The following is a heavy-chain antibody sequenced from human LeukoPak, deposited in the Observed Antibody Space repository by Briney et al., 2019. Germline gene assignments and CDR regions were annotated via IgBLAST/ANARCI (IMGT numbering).Heavy chain of an antibody. V-gene: IGHV3-48*01. CDR2: INGHGDAT. CDR3: ARDLPRGYSCDY. CDR1: GFTFSDYS. Sequence: GGSLRLSCAASGFTFSDYSMNWVRQAPGKGLEWVSYINGHGDATYYADSVEGRFTISRDNAKKSLYLQMDSLRAEDTAVYYCARDLPRGYSCDYWVQGTLVTVSS. D-gene: IGHD5-18*01. J-gene: IGHJ4*02.